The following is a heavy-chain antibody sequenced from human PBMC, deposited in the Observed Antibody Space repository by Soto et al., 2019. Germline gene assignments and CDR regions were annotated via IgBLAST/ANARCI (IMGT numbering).Heavy chain of an antibody. CDR2: IYHKWGT. Sequence: QLQLQESGSGLVKPSQTLSLTCGVSGDSISSGDNSWNWIRQLPGKGLEWIGHIYHKWGTNYNPSLKSRGTISLDRSKNECSLKLTSVTAADTAVYYCARGSDRNGYYEGFDYWGQGTLATVSS. V-gene: IGHV4-30-2*01. J-gene: IGHJ4*02. CDR1: GDSISSGDNS. CDR3: ARGSDRNGYYEGFDY. D-gene: IGHD3-3*01.